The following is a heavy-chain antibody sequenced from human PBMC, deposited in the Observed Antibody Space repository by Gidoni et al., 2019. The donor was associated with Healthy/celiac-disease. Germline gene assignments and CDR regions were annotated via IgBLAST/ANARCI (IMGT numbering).Heavy chain of an antibody. CDR3: ARLRVGATGDY. CDR1: GGSISSSSYS. Sequence: QLQLQESGPGLVKPSETLSLTCTFPGGSISSSSYSWGWIRQPPGKGLGWIGSIYYSGSTYYNPSLKSRVAISVDTSKNQFSLKLSSVTAADTAVYYCARLRVGATGDYWGQGTLVTVSS. D-gene: IGHD1-26*01. V-gene: IGHV4-39*01. CDR2: IYYSGST. J-gene: IGHJ4*02.